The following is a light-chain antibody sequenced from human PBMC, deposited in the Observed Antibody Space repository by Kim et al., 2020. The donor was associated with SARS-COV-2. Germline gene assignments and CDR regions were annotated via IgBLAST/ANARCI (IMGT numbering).Light chain of an antibody. Sequence: EAASISCRSSQRLLHRNGQHFCAWYLQKPGQSPQVLICMGSNRASGVPDRFSGSGSGTDFTLKISRVEAEDVGVYYCMQGLETPYTFGQGTKLEI. V-gene: IGKV2-28*01. J-gene: IGKJ2*01. CDR1: QRLLHRNGQHF. CDR2: MGS. CDR3: MQGLETPYT.